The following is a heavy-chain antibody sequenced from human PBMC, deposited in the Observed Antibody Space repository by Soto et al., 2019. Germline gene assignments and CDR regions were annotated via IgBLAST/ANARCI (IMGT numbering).Heavy chain of an antibody. CDR3: ARGNTIPADY. Sequence: SLSPTSTLSGGPISTYYWSSIRQPPGKGLEWSRYIYYSGSTNYNPSLKSRVTISLDTSKNQFSLKLSSVTAADTAVYYCARGNTIPADYWGQGSLVTVTS. D-gene: IGHD2-2*01. CDR1: GGPISTYY. J-gene: IGHJ4*02. CDR2: IYYSGST. V-gene: IGHV4-59*01.